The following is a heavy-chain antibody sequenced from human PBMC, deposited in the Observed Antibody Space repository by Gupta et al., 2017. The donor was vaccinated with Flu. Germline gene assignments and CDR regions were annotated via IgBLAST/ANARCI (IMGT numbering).Heavy chain of an antibody. CDR3: ARDKVPYYYDSSGWI. V-gene: IGHV3-48*02. CDR2: ISSSSSTI. D-gene: IGHD3-22*01. J-gene: IGHJ3*02. Sequence: EVQLVESGGGLVQPGGSLRLSCAASGFTFSSYSMNWVRQAPGKGLEWVSYISSSSSTIYYADSVKGRFTISRDNAKNSLYLQMNSLRDEDTAVYYCARDKVPYYYDSSGWIWGQGTMVTVSS. CDR1: GFTFSSYS.